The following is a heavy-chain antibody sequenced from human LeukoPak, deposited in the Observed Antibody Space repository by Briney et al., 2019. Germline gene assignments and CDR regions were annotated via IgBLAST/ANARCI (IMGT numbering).Heavy chain of an antibody. D-gene: IGHD5-18*01. V-gene: IGHV3-21*01. CDR2: ISSSSSYI. CDR1: GFTFSSYS. J-gene: IGHJ6*03. CDR3: ARDQWLQSDYYMDV. Sequence: GGSLRLSCTASGFTFSSYSMNWVRQAPGKGLEWVSFISSSSSYIYYADSRKGRFTISRDNAKNSLYLQMNSLSAEDTAVYYCARDQWLQSDYYMDVWGKGTTVTVSS.